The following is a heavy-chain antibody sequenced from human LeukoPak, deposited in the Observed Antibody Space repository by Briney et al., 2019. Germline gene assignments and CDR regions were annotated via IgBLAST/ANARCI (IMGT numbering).Heavy chain of an antibody. CDR1: GGSISSGNYY. Sequence: SETLSLTCTVSGGSISSGNYYWGWIRQPPGKGLEWIGSIYYSGSTYYNPSLKSRVTISVDTSKNQFSLKLNSVTAADTAVYYCARGVYYDFWSGSPGDFDYWGQGTLVTVSS. V-gene: IGHV4-39*01. J-gene: IGHJ4*02. CDR3: ARGVYYDFWSGSPGDFDY. D-gene: IGHD3-3*01. CDR2: IYYSGST.